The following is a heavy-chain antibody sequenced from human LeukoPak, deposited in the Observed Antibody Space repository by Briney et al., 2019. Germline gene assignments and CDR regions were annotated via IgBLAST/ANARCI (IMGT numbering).Heavy chain of an antibody. D-gene: IGHD3-10*01. V-gene: IGHV4-59*01. CDR2: IYYSGST. CDR1: GGSISSYY. Sequence: SETLSLTCTVSGGSISSYYWSWIRQPAGKGLEWIGYIYYSGSTNYNPSLKSRVTISVDTSKNQFSLKLSSVTAADTAVYYCARDRLRGVYFDYWGQGTLVTVSS. CDR3: ARDRLRGVYFDY. J-gene: IGHJ4*02.